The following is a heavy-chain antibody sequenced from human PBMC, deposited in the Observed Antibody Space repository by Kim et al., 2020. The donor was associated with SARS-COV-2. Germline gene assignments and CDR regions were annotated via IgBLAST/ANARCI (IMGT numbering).Heavy chain of an antibody. J-gene: IGHJ5*02. CDR3: ARDSEGGIAAAGTGWFDP. V-gene: IGHV4-31*02. D-gene: IGHD6-13*01. Sequence: KSRVTISGDTSKNQFSLKLSSVTAADTAVYYCARDSEGGIAAAGTGWFDPWGQGTLVTVSS.